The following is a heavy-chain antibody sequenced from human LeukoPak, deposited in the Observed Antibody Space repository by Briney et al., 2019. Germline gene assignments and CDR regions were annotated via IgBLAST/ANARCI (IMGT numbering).Heavy chain of an antibody. CDR3: AKAGDNSGNYGAFDI. CDR1: GFTFSSYG. Sequence: GGSLRLSCAASGFTFSSYGMSWVRQAPGKGLKWVSAISGSGGSTYYADSVKGRFTISRDNSNNTLYLQMNSLRAEDTAVYYCAKAGDNSGNYGAFDIWGQGTMVTVSS. CDR2: ISGSGGST. J-gene: IGHJ3*02. D-gene: IGHD3-22*01. V-gene: IGHV3-23*01.